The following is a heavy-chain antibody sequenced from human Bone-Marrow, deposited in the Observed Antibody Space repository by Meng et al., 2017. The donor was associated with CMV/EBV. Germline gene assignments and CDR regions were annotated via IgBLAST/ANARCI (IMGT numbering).Heavy chain of an antibody. D-gene: IGHD3-3*02. CDR3: ATDRPEVLAQIDF. V-gene: IGHV3-15*01. J-gene: IGHJ4*02. CDR2: IKSGGGTT. CDR1: GFTFANAW. Sequence: GGSLRLFCAASGFTFANAWMSWVRQAPGKGLEWVARIKSGGGTTEYAAPVRGRFSISRDDSYNTLYLQMNSLKTEDTAIYYCATDRPEVLAQIDFWGQGTLVTVSS.